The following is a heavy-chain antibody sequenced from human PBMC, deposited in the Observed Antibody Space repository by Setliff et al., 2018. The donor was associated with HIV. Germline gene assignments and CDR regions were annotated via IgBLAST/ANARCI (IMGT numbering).Heavy chain of an antibody. CDR1: DDSITTHY. J-gene: IGHJ4*02. CDR3: ARDSEHPTGYFDS. CDR2: IYSGGSS. Sequence: SETLSLTCTVSDDSITTHYWSWIRQPPGMGLEWIGYIYSGGSSNYNPSLKSRSSVSMDMSRKQFSLKLTSVTAADTAIYYCARDSEHPTGYFDSWGRGILVTVSS. V-gene: IGHV4-59*11. D-gene: IGHD1-1*01.